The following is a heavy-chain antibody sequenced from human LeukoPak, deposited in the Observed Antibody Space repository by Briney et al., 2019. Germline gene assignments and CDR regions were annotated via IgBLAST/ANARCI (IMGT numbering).Heavy chain of an antibody. Sequence: SETLSLTCTVSGGCISSHYWSWIRQPPGKGLEWIGYIYYSGSTNYNPSLKSRVTISVDTSKNQFSLKLSSVTAADTAVYYCARDGAWNAFDIWGQGTMVTVSS. CDR2: IYYSGST. CDR1: GGCISSHY. CDR3: ARDGAWNAFDI. V-gene: IGHV4-59*11. D-gene: IGHD3-10*01. J-gene: IGHJ3*02.